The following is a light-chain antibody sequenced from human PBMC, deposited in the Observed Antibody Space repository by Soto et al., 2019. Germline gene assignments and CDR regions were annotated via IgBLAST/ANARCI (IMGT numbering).Light chain of an antibody. CDR3: QQYDKYPVT. CDR1: QSISSW. V-gene: IGKV1-5*03. Sequence: DIQMNQSPSTLSASVGDRVTITCRASQSISSWLAWYQQKPGKAPNLLIYKASSLESGVPSRFSGSESGTEFTLTISSLQPDDFATYYCQQYDKYPVTFGQGTKVDIK. J-gene: IGKJ2*01. CDR2: KAS.